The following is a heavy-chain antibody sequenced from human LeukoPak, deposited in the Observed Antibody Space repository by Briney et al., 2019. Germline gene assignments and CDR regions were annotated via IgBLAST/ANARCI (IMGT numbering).Heavy chain of an antibody. CDR2: ITASGGGT. J-gene: IGHJ4*02. V-gene: IGHV3-23*01. D-gene: IGHD4-17*01. CDR1: EFTFSSYA. CDR3: ARGSFGDYDY. Sequence: GGSLRLSCAASEFTFSSYAVSWVRQAPGKGLEWVSAITASGGGTYYTDSVKGRFTISRDNSKNTLYLQMNSLRAEDTAVYYCARGSFGDYDYWGQGTLVTVSS.